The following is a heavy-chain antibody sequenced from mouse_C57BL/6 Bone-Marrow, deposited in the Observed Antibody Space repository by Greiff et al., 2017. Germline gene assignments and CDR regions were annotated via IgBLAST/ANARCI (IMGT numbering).Heavy chain of an antibody. CDR2: IYPGSGNT. CDR3: ARTNYIDYYGSSHFDY. V-gene: IGHV1-76*01. Sequence: VQLQQSGAELVRPGASVKLSCKASGYTFTDYYINWVKQRPGQGLEWIARIYPGSGNTYYNEKFKGKATLTAEKSSSTAYMQLSSLTSEDSAVYFCARTNYIDYYGSSHFDYWGQGTTLTVSS. J-gene: IGHJ2*01. CDR1: GYTFTDYY. D-gene: IGHD1-1*01.